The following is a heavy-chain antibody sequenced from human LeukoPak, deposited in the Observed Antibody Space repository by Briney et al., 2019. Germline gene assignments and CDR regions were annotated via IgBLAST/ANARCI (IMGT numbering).Heavy chain of an antibody. J-gene: IGHJ4*02. Sequence: PGGSLRLSCAASGFTFSSYSMNWVRQAPGKGLEWVSSISTSSSYINYTDSVKGRFTISRDNAKKSLYLQMNSLRAEDTAVYYCARAPSSSNLLVFDYWGQGTLVTVSS. CDR1: GFTFSSYS. V-gene: IGHV3-21*01. D-gene: IGHD4-11*01. CDR2: ISTSSSYI. CDR3: ARAPSSSNLLVFDY.